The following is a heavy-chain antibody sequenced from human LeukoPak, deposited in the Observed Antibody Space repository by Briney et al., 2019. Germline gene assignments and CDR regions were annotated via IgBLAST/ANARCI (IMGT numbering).Heavy chain of an antibody. CDR1: GFTFSSFW. CDR3: ARDGREWPLDY. Sequence: GGSLRLSCAASGFTFSSFWMGWVRQAPGKGLEWVASIKYDESEKHHVDSVKGRFTISRDNAKNSLYLQMNSLRAEDTAVYYCARDGREWPLDYWGQGTLVTVSS. J-gene: IGHJ4*02. V-gene: IGHV3-7*03. CDR2: IKYDESEK. D-gene: IGHD3-3*01.